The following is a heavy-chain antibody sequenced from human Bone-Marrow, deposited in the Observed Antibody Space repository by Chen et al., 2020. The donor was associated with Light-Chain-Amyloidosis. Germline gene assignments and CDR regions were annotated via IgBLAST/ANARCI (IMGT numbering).Heavy chain of an antibody. J-gene: IGHJ4*02. Sequence: EVQLEQSGPEVKKPGESLKIPCKGSGYTSPNYWIGWVRQMPGKGLEWMGVIYPDDSDARYSPSFEVQVTISADKSITTAYLQWRSLKASDTAMYYCARRRDGYNFDYWGQGTLVTVSS. CDR1: GYTSPNYW. V-gene: IGHV5-51*01. D-gene: IGHD5-12*01. CDR2: IYPDDSDA. CDR3: ARRRDGYNFDY.